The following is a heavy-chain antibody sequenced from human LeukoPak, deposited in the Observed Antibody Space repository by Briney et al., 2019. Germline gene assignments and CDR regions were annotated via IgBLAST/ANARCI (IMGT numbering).Heavy chain of an antibody. V-gene: IGHV3-23*01. CDR2: ISGSGGST. CDR1: GFTFSSYS. CDR3: ARENYDSSGYYFDY. D-gene: IGHD3-22*01. J-gene: IGHJ4*02. Sequence: QSGGSLRLSCAASGFTFSSYSMNWVRQAPGKGLEWVSAISGSGGSTYYADSVKGRFTISRDNSKNTLYLQMNSLRAEDTAVYYCARENYDSSGYYFDYWGQGTLVTVSS.